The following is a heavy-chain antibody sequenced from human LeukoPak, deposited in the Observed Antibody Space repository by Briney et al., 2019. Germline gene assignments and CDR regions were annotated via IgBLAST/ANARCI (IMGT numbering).Heavy chain of an antibody. J-gene: IGHJ4*02. CDR2: IVSSGRVK. V-gene: IGHV3-48*03. CDR3: ATRTRITAPFDY. Sequence: GGSLRLSCAASGFTLSSYEMNWVRQAPGEGLEWVSYIVSSGRVKYYTDSVKGRFTISRDNAKKSLYLQMNSLTAEDTAVCYCATRTRITAPFDYWGQGTLVTVSS. CDR1: GFTLSSYE. D-gene: IGHD1-14*01.